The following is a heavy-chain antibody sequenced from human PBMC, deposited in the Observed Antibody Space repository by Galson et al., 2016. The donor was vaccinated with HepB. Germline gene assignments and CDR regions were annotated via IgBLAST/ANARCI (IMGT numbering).Heavy chain of an antibody. CDR2: IHYSGST. V-gene: IGHV4-31*03. Sequence: TLSLTCTVSGGSISSGGYYWSWIRQHPGKGLEWIGYIHYSGSTYYNPSLESRVSISVDTSKNQFSLKLSSVTAADKAVYYCARDKNERGYSYGHFDYWGQGALVTVSS. D-gene: IGHD5-18*01. CDR3: ARDKNERGYSYGHFDY. CDR1: GGSISSGGYY. J-gene: IGHJ4*02.